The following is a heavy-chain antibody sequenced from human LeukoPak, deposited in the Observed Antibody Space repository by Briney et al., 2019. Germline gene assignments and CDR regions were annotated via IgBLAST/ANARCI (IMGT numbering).Heavy chain of an antibody. CDR2: INHSGST. J-gene: IGHJ5*02. CDR3: ARSLLVMWFDP. D-gene: IGHD3-16*01. CDR1: GGSFSGYS. V-gene: IGHV4-34*01. Sequence: SETLSLSSAVYGGSFSGYSWSWGRQPPGKGLEWIGEINHSGSTNYNPSLKSRVTISVDTSKKQFSLKLSSVTAADTAVYYCARSLLVMWFDPCGQGTLVTVSS.